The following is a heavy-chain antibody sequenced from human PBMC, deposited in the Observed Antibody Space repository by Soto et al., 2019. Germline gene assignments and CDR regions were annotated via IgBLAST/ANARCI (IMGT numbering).Heavy chain of an antibody. CDR3: AIDGYCSRASCPGLFDY. CDR1: GDSYSSYA. J-gene: IGHJ4*02. CDR2: IIPIFGTA. V-gene: IGHV1-69*13. D-gene: IGHD2-15*01. Sequence: VKVYCKGAGDSYSSYAISRVRKEKGQGLEWMGGIIPIFGTANYAQKFQGRVTITADESTSTAYMELSSLRSEDTAVYYCAIDGYCSRASCPGLFDYWGQPLFVTVSS.